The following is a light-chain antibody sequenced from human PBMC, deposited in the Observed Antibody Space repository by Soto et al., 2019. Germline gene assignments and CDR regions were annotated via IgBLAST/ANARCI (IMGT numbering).Light chain of an antibody. Sequence: EIVMTQSPATLSVSPGERATLSCRASQSVSSNLAWYQQKPGQAPRLLIYDASTRATGIPARFSGSGSGTEFTLTIGSLQSENFGVYYCQQYNNWPRTFGQGTKVEIK. V-gene: IGKV3-15*01. J-gene: IGKJ1*01. CDR3: QQYNNWPRT. CDR1: QSVSSN. CDR2: DAS.